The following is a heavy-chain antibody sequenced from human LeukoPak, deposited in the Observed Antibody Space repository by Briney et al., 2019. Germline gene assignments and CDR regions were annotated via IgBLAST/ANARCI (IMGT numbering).Heavy chain of an antibody. CDR3: TRVGYIDEGIDY. V-gene: IGHV3-7*04. J-gene: IGHJ4*02. Sequence: GGSLRLSCAASRFTFSSYWMGWVRQAPGKGPEWVANIKQDGSDKSYVDSVKGRFTISRDNAKNSLYLQMNSLRAEDTAIYYCTRVGYIDEGIDYWGQGTLVTVSS. CDR2: IKQDGSDK. D-gene: IGHD5-24*01. CDR1: RFTFSSYW.